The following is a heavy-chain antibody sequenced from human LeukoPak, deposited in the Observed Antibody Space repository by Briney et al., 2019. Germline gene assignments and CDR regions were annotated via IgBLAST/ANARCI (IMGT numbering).Heavy chain of an antibody. Sequence: GGSLRLSCAASGFIFSSYSMNWVRQAPEKGLEWVSSISSSSSYIYYADSVKGRFTISRDNAKNSLYLQMDSLRAEDTAVYYCARDEYSSGWYLGQGTLVTVSS. J-gene: IGHJ1*01. CDR3: ARDEYSSGWY. CDR1: GFIFSSYS. D-gene: IGHD6-19*01. V-gene: IGHV3-21*01. CDR2: ISSSSSYI.